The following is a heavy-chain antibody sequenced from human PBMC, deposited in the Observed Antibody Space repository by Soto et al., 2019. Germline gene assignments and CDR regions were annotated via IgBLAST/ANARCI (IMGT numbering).Heavy chain of an antibody. CDR1: QFTFSYYA. V-gene: IGHV3-23*01. Sequence: EVQLLESGGGLVQPGGSLRLSCAASQFTFSYYAMGWVRQAPGKGLEWVSLISGAGGSTNYADSVKGRFAISRDNSENTLYLQMHSLSSDDTAVYYCAKGRPPFELWGRGTLVIVSS. CDR3: AKGRPPFEL. D-gene: IGHD6-6*01. J-gene: IGHJ2*01. CDR2: ISGAGGST.